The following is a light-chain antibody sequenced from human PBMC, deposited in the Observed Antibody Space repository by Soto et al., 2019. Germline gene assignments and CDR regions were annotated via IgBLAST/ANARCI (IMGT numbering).Light chain of an antibody. J-gene: IGLJ3*02. CDR2: DVS. V-gene: IGLV2-14*03. CDR3: SSYTTSTTRV. CDR1: SSDVGVYDF. Sequence: QSALTQPASVSGSPGQSITISCTGTSSDVGVYDFVSWYQQHPGKAPKLMIYDVSNQPAGVSNRFSCSNSGNTASLTISGLQAEDEADYYCSSYTTSTTRVFGGGTKLTVL.